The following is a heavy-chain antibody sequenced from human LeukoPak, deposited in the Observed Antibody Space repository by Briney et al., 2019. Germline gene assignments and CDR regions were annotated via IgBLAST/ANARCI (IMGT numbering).Heavy chain of an antibody. Sequence: GGSLRLSCAASGFIFSNSAMHWVRQAPGKGLEWVAVISYDGSNRYYADSVKGRFTISRDNSKNTLYLQMNSLRAEDTAVYYCAKDIEEWLVKGGGCFDYWGQGTLVTVSS. CDR3: AKDIEEWLVKGGGCFDY. V-gene: IGHV3-30*18. CDR1: GFIFSNSA. J-gene: IGHJ4*02. CDR2: ISYDGSNR. D-gene: IGHD6-19*01.